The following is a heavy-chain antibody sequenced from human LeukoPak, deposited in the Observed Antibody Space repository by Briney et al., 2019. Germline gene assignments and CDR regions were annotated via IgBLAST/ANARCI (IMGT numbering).Heavy chain of an antibody. CDR3: ARAAGPDTTCGFDFDY. V-gene: IGHV4-4*07. Sequence: PSETLSLTCTVSGASISSYYWSWLRQPAGKGLEWIGRIYSSRSIYNPSLKSRVTMSVDTSKNQFSLKLSSVTAADTAVYYCARAAGPDTTCGFDFDYWGQGILVTVSS. CDR2: IYSSRS. CDR1: GASISSYY. J-gene: IGHJ4*02. D-gene: IGHD1-26*01.